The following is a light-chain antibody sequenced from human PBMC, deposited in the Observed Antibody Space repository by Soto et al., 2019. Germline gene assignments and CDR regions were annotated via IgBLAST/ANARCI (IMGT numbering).Light chain of an antibody. CDR1: SSDGGTYNY. V-gene: IGLV2-8*01. CDR3: TSYAAGKNVV. CDR2: EVT. Sequence: SALTHPPSASGSPGQSVTVSCTGTSSDGGTYNYVSWYQQHPGKAPKLMIYEVTKRTSGVPDRFSGSKSGNTASLTVSGLQAEDEAEYYCTSYAAGKNVVFGGGTKRTVL. J-gene: IGLJ2*01.